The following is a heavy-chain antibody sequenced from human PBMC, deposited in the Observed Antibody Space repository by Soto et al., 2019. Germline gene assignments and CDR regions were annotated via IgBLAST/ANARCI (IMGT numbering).Heavy chain of an antibody. CDR3: ARTLNWNYAYYFDY. Sequence: SGPTLVNPTQTLTLTCTFSGFSLSTGGMCVSWIRQPPGKALEWLALIDWDDDKYYSTSLKTRLTISTDTSKNQVVLTMTKMDPVDTDTYYCARTLNWNYAYYFDYWGQGTMVTVSS. CDR2: IDWDDDK. V-gene: IGHV2-70*01. J-gene: IGHJ4*02. CDR1: GFSLSTGGMC. D-gene: IGHD1-7*01.